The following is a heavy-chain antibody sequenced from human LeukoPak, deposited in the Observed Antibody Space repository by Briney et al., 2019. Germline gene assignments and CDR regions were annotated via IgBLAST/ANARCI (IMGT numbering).Heavy chain of an antibody. CDR3: VRSPTDYDILTGWVPNVFDI. CDR1: GGSISGGSYY. V-gene: IGHV4-61*09. Sequence: SETLSLTCTVSGGSISGGSYYWSWIRQPAGKGLEWIGHIYTSGSTNYNPSLKSRVTISVDTSKNQFSLKLSSVTAADTAVYYCVRSPTDYDILTGWVPNVFDIWGQGTMVTVSS. J-gene: IGHJ3*02. CDR2: IYTSGST. D-gene: IGHD3-9*01.